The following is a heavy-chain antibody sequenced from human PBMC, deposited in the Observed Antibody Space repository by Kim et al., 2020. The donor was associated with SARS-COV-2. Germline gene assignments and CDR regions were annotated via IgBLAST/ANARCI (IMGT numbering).Heavy chain of an antibody. CDR3: VIGAVTGSYGMDV. D-gene: IGHD4-4*01. Sequence: GGSLRLSCAASGFTFTDYGIHWARQPAGKGLEWVSSIDTSGKAYYPGSVKGRFTISRENARNSSYLQLYSLRAGDTAVYFCVIGAVTGSYGMDVWVRGTTATVS. CDR1: GFTFTDYG. V-gene: IGHV3-13*04. CDR2: IDTSGKA. J-gene: IGHJ6*02.